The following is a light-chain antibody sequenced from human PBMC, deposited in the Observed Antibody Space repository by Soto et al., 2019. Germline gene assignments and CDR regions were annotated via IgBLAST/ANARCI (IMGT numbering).Light chain of an antibody. CDR2: GAS. J-gene: IGKJ1*01. Sequence: EVVLTQSACTLSWSPGERATLSWRASQSVSSSYLAWYQQKNGQAPRLVIYGASSRATGIPDRFSGSGYGTEVNLTVSSLQTDDFATYYCHQYHNFPRTFGQGTKVDIK. CDR1: QSVSSSY. V-gene: IGKV3-20*01. CDR3: HQYHNFPRT.